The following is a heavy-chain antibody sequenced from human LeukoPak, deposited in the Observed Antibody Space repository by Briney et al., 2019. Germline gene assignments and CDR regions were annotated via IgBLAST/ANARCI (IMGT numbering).Heavy chain of an antibody. D-gene: IGHD2-8*02. CDR1: GFTFSSYG. V-gene: IGHV3-30*02. J-gene: IGHJ2*01. CDR3: ARSWFPSGGYFDL. Sequence: GGSLRLSCAASGFTFSSYGMHWVRQGPGKGLEWVTFIRYDGSNKFYADPVKGRFTISRDNSKNTLYLQMNSLRAEDTAVYYCARSWFPSGGYFDLWGRGTLVTVSS. CDR2: IRYDGSNK.